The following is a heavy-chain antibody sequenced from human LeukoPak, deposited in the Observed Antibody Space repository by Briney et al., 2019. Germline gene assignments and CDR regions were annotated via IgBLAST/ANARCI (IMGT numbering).Heavy chain of an antibody. CDR3: ARSNYYDYVWGSYRPYYFDY. Sequence: GRSLRLSCAASGFTFTSYGMHWVRQAPGKGLEWVAVIWYDGSNKYYADSVKGRFTISRDNSKNTLYLQMNGLRAEDTAVYYCARSNYYDYVWGSYRPYYFDYWGQGTLVTVSS. CDR2: IWYDGSNK. J-gene: IGHJ4*02. CDR1: GFTFTSYG. D-gene: IGHD3-16*02. V-gene: IGHV3-33*01.